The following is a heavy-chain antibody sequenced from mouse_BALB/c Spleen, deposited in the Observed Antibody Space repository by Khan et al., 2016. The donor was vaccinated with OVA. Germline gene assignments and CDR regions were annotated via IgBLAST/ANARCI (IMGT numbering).Heavy chain of an antibody. CDR1: GYTFTDYY. CDR3: AREWAAWFPY. V-gene: IGHV1-77*01. CDR2: IYPGSDNT. Sequence: QVQLQQSGAELARPGASVTLSCKASGYTFTDYYINWMRQRTGQGLEWIGEIYPGSDNTYYNEKFKGKATLTAFISSSTAYMQLSRLISEDSAVYFCAREWAAWFPYWGQGTLVTVSA. J-gene: IGHJ3*01.